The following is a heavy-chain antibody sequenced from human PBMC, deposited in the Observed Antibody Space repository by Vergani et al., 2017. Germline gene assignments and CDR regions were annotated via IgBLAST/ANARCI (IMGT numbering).Heavy chain of an antibody. CDR3: ARDTVTGSRYFDY. CDR2: IPYDGSNT. CDR1: GFTFSNYG. Sequence: QVQLVESGGGVVQPGGSLRLSCGASGFTFSNYGMHWVRQAPGKGLEWVTFIPYDGSNTYYADSVKGRFTISRDNSKNTLFLQMNSLRPEDTAVYYCARDTVTGSRYFDYWGQGTLVTVSS. V-gene: IGHV3-30*02. D-gene: IGHD4-17*01. J-gene: IGHJ4*02.